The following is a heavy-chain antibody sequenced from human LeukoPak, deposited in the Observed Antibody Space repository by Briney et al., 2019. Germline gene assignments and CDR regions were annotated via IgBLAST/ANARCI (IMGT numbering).Heavy chain of an antibody. CDR2: IWYDGSNK. CDR3: AKVPGYYYESNGYADAFDI. CDR1: GFTFSSYG. D-gene: IGHD3-22*01. Sequence: GGSLRLSCAASGFTFSSYGMHWVRQAPGKGLEWVAVIWYDGSNKYYADSVKGRFTISRDNSKNTLYLQMNSLRAEDTAVYYCAKVPGYYYESNGYADAFDILGQGKKVTGSS. V-gene: IGHV3-33*06. J-gene: IGHJ3*02.